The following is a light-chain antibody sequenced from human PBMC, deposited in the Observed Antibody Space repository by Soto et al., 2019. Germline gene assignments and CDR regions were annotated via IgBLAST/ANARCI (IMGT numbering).Light chain of an antibody. CDR2: EVS. CDR3: SSYTSSSTLVV. CDR1: SSDVGGYNY. J-gene: IGLJ2*01. V-gene: IGLV2-14*01. Sequence: QSVLTQPASMSGSPGQSITISCTGTSSDVGGYNYVSWYQQHPGKAPKLMIYEVSNRPSGVSNRFSGSKSSNTASLTISGLQAEDEADYYCSSYTSSSTLVVFGGGTKLTVL.